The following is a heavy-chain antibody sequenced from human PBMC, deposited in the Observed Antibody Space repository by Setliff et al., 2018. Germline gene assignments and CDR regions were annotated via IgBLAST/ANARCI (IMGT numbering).Heavy chain of an antibody. Sequence: PSETLSLTCNVSGASISSSYWTWIRQPPENELEWISYVYSSSSPYYEPALESRVTMSIDTSKKQISLQLRSVTAADTAVYYCVRVLYDYSFESWGQGTLVTVSS. CDR3: VRVLYDYSFES. D-gene: IGHD4-4*01. J-gene: IGHJ4*02. V-gene: IGHV4-4*08. CDR1: GASISSSY. CDR2: VYSSSSP.